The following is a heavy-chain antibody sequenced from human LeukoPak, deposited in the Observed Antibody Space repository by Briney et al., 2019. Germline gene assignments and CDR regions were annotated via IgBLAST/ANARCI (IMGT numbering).Heavy chain of an antibody. J-gene: IGHJ3*02. CDR3: ARDPYDSSGYYYVTDAFDI. V-gene: IGHV3-20*04. Sequence: GGPLRLSCAASGFTFDDYGMSWVRQAPGKGLEWVSGINWNGGSTGYIDSVKGRFTISRDNARNSLYLQMSSLRAEDTAVYYCARDPYDSSGYYYVTDAFDIWGQGTMVTVSS. CDR1: GFTFDDYG. D-gene: IGHD3-22*01. CDR2: INWNGGST.